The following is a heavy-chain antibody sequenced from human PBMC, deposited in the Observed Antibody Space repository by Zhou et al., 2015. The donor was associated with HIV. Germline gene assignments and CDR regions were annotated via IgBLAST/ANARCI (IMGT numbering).Heavy chain of an antibody. J-gene: IGHJ3*02. D-gene: IGHD3-16*01. CDR1: GYIFTNYF. Sequence: QVQLVQSGAEVKKPGASVKVSCKASGYIFTNYFMHWVRQAPGQGLEWMGMINPSGGSTTYAQKFQGRVTMTRDTSTSTFYIELSSLRSEDTAVYYCARWGFHDAFDIWGQGTMVTVSS. V-gene: IGHV1-46*01. CDR3: ARWGFHDAFDI. CDR2: INPSGGST.